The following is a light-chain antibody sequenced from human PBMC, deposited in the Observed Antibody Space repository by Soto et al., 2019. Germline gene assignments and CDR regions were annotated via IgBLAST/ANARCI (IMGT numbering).Light chain of an antibody. CDR1: ESVSSSY. CDR2: GAS. J-gene: IGKJ2*01. V-gene: IGKV3-20*01. Sequence: EIVLTQSPGTLSLSPGERATLSCRASESVSSSYLAWYQQKPGQAPRLLIYGASSRDTGIPDRLSGSGSGTDFTLTISRLEPEDFAEYYCQQYGSSPTTFGQGTNLEIK. CDR3: QQYGSSPTT.